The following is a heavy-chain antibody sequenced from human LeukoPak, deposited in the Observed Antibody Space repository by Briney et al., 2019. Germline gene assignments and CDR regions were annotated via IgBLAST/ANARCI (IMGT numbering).Heavy chain of an antibody. V-gene: IGHV1-2*02. Sequence: APVKVSCKASGYTFTGYYMDGGRQGPGQGLGWRGWINPKSCGTNYAQKFPGRVTMTRDTSISEAYMELRRLRSDATAVYYCATDGSELRHYYYYGMDVWGQGTTVTVSS. J-gene: IGHJ6*02. CDR2: INPKSCGT. CDR1: GYTFTGYY. CDR3: ATDGSELRHYYYYGMDV. D-gene: IGHD3-10*01.